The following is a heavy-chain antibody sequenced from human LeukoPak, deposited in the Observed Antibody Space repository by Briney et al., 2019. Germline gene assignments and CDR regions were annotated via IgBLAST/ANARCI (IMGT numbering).Heavy chain of an antibody. J-gene: IGHJ4*02. Sequence: PGGSLRLSCAASEFTFGNYAMSWVRQAPGKGLEWVSVISGSGSSTYYADSVKGRFAISRDNSENMLYVQMNSLRAEDSAVYYCAKGAEDYVWGSIGFWGQGILVTVSS. CDR1: EFTFGNYA. CDR2: ISGSGSST. CDR3: AKGAEDYVWGSIGF. V-gene: IGHV3-23*01. D-gene: IGHD3-16*01.